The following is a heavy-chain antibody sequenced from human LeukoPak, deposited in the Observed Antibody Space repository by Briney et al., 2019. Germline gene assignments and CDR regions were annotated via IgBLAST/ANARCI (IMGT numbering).Heavy chain of an antibody. D-gene: IGHD3-10*01. Sequence: SETLSLTCTVSGGSLNSPNYYWGWIRQPPGKGLEWIGTIYYSGTTYYNPSLKSRLTISVDTSKNQFSLKLTSVTAVDTAVYYCARHDYYGSLNWFDPWGQGTLITVSS. CDR2: IYYSGTT. CDR1: GGSLNSPNYY. J-gene: IGHJ5*02. CDR3: ARHDYYGSLNWFDP. V-gene: IGHV4-39*01.